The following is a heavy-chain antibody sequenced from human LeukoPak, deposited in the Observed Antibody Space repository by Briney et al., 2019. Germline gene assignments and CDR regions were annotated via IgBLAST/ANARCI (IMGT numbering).Heavy chain of an antibody. CDR2: IWYDGSNN. V-gene: IGHV3-33*01. J-gene: IGHJ4*02. CDR1: GFTFSSYG. D-gene: IGHD6-19*01. Sequence: PGGSLRLSCAASGFTFSSYGMHWVRQAPGKGLEWVAVIWYDGSNNYYADSVKGRFTISRDNSKNTLYLQMNSLRAEDTAVYYCASAVAGGYFDYWGQGTLVTVSS. CDR3: ASAVAGGYFDY.